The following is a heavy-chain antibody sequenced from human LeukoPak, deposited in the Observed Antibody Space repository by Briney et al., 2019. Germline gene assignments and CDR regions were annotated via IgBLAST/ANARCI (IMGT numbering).Heavy chain of an antibody. D-gene: IGHD3-10*01. CDR2: ISGSGGST. V-gene: IGHV3-23*01. Sequence: GGSLRLSCAASGFTFSSYAMSWVRQAPGKGLEWVSAISGSGGSTYYADSVKGRFTISRDNSKNTLYLQMNSLRAEDTAVYYCARTITMVRSYYYGMDVWGQGTTVTVSS. CDR3: ARTITMVRSYYYGMDV. J-gene: IGHJ6*02. CDR1: GFTFSSYA.